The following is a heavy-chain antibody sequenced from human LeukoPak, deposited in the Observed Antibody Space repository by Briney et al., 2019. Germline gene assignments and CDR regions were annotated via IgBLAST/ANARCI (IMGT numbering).Heavy chain of an antibody. V-gene: IGHV4-39*07. CDR3: ASGPLSSGYSSSWSPVDY. CDR2: IYYSGST. CDR1: GGSISNKNYY. Sequence: SETLSLTCTVSGGSISNKNYYWGWIRQPPGKGLEWIGSIYYSGSTNYNPSLKSRVTISVDTSKNQFSLKLNSVTAADTAVYYCASGPLSSGYSSSWSPVDYWGQGTLVTVSS. J-gene: IGHJ4*02. D-gene: IGHD6-13*01.